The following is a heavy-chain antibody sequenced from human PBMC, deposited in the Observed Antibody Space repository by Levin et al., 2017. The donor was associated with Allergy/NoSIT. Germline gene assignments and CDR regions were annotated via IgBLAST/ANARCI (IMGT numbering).Heavy chain of an antibody. CDR3: VRDLDTRMQTTDYYYYGMDV. CDR1: GFTFSPYW. Sequence: PGGSLRLSCAASGFTFSPYWMHWVRQAPGKGLVWVSRINSDGSITTYADSVKGRFTISRDNAKSTVYLQMTSLRAEDTATYYCVRDLDTRMQTTDYYYYGMDVWGQGTTVTVSS. V-gene: IGHV3-74*01. J-gene: IGHJ6*02. D-gene: IGHD5-18*01. CDR2: INSDGSIT.